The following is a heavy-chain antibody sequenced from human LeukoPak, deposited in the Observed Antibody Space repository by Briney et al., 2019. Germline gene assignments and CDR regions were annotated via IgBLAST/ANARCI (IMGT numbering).Heavy chain of an antibody. V-gene: IGHV4-59*08. CDR2: ISFTGNT. Sequence: SETLSLTCTVSGGSISGYYWSWIRQSPGKRLEWIAYISFTGNTNYNPSLKSRVTISLDTSKTHFSLTLSSLTAADAAVYYCARSPPGWYYDNSGQYYFDTWGQGALVTVSS. CDR3: ARSPPGWYYDNSGQYYFDT. D-gene: IGHD3-22*01. J-gene: IGHJ4*02. CDR1: GGSISGYY.